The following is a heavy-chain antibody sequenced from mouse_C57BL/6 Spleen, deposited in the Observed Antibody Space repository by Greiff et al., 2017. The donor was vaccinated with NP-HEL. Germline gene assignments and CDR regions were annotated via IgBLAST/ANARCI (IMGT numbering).Heavy chain of an antibody. CDR2: INPNNGGT. CDR3: ARSNYYGSSYPCAY. CDR1: GYTFTDYY. J-gene: IGHJ3*01. D-gene: IGHD1-1*01. V-gene: IGHV1-26*01. Sequence: EVQLQQSGPELVKPGASVKISCKASGYTFTDYYMNWVKQSHGKSLEWIGDINPNNGGTSYNQKFKGKATLTVDKSSSTAYMELRSLTSEDSAVYYCARSNYYGSSYPCAYWGQGTLVTVSA.